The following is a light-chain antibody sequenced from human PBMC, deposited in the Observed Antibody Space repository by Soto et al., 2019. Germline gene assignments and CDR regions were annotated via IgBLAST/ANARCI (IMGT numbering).Light chain of an antibody. Sequence: QSVLTQPASVSGSPGQSITISCTGTSSDVGGYTYVSWYQQHPGKAPKLIIYDVTNRPSGVSYRFSGSKSGSTASLTISGLHTEDEADYYCSSYTSSSTLVFGGGTKVTVL. CDR3: SSYTSSSTLV. CDR1: SSDVGGYTY. J-gene: IGLJ2*01. V-gene: IGLV2-14*01. CDR2: DVT.